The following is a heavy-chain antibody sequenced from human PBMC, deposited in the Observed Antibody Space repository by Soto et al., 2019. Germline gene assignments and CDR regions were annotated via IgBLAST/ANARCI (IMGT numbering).Heavy chain of an antibody. Sequence: ASVKVSCKASGFTFTSSAVQWVRQARGQRLEWIGWIVVGSGNTNYAQKFQERVTITRDMSTSTAYMELSSLRSEDTAVYYCAAVNVDSSGYYYRRYYYYGMDVWGQGTTVTVSS. CDR3: AAVNVDSSGYYYRRYYYYGMDV. D-gene: IGHD3-22*01. V-gene: IGHV1-58*01. CDR1: GFTFTSSA. CDR2: IVVGSGNT. J-gene: IGHJ6*02.